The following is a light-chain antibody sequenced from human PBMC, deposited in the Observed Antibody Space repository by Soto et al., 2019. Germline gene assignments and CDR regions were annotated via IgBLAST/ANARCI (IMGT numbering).Light chain of an antibody. V-gene: IGLV2-23*02. CDR1: SSDIGSYDL. CDR3: CSYAGSSTWV. J-gene: IGLJ7*01. CDR2: EVT. Sequence: QSVLTQPASVSGSPGQSITISCTGTSSDIGSYDLVSWFQQHPGKAPKLMIYEVTKRPSGVSTRFSGSKSGITASLTISGLQAEDESDYFCCSYAGSSTWVFGGGTQLTVL.